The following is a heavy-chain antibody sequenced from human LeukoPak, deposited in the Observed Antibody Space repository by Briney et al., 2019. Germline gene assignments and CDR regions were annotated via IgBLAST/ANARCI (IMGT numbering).Heavy chain of an antibody. J-gene: IGHJ5*02. D-gene: IGHD2-15*01. Sequence: GESLKISCKGSGYSINNYWIGWVRQMPGKGLEWMGIVYPADSDIRYSPSFQGQVTISADKSISTAYLQWSSLKASDTAIYYCARQEYCSGGSCYTWFDPWGQGTLVIVSS. V-gene: IGHV5-51*01. CDR1: GYSINNYW. CDR2: VYPADSDI. CDR3: ARQEYCSGGSCYTWFDP.